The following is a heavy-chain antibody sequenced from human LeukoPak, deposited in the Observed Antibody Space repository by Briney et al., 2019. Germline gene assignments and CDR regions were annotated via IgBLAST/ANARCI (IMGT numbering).Heavy chain of an antibody. CDR3: ARDPQYCGGDCYSDY. V-gene: IGHV1-69*13. D-gene: IGHD2-21*02. CDR2: IIPIFGTA. J-gene: IGHJ4*02. CDR1: GYTFTSYY. Sequence: GASVKVSCKASGYTFTSYYMHWVRQAPGQGLEWMGGIIPIFGTANYAQKFQGRVTITADESTSTAYMELSSLRSEDTAVYYCARDPQYCGGDCYSDYWGQGTLVTVSS.